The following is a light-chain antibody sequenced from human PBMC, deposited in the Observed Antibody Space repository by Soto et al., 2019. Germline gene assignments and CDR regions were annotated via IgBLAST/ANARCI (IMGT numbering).Light chain of an antibody. J-gene: IGKJ4*01. CDR1: QGINNW. V-gene: IGKV1-12*01. Sequence: DIQMTQSPSSVSASVGDRVTITCRASQGINNWLAWYQQKPGKAPELLIYAVSYLQSGVTSRFSGSGSGTDFTLTISSLQPEDFATYYCKQYSAFPRTFGGGTKVEVK. CDR2: AVS. CDR3: KQYSAFPRT.